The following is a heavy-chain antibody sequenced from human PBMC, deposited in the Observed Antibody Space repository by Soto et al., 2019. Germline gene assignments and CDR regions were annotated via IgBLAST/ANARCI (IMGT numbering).Heavy chain of an antibody. V-gene: IGHV4-59*08. CDR3: ARQGIAEAGTSAFDI. CDR1: GGSISSYY. CDR2: IFYSGST. Sequence: SETLSLTCTVSGGSISSYYWGWIRQPPGKGLEWIGYIFYSGSTNYNPSLEGRVTISVDTSKNQFSLRLSSVTAADTAVYYCARQGIAEAGTSAFDIWGQGTMVTVSS. J-gene: IGHJ3*02. D-gene: IGHD6-19*01.